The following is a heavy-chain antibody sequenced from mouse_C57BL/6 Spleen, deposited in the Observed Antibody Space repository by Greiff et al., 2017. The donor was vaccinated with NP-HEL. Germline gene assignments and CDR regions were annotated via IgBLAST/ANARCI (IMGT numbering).Heavy chain of an antibody. CDR1: GYTFTSYG. CDR2: IYPRSGNT. Sequence: VKLMESGAELARPGASVKLSCKASGYTFTSYGISWVKQRTGQGLEWIGEIYPRSGNTYYNEKFKGKATLTADKSSSTAYMELRSLTSEDSAVYFCARGGSNYVYAMDYWGQGTSVTVSS. CDR3: ARGGSNYVYAMDY. J-gene: IGHJ4*01. D-gene: IGHD2-5*01. V-gene: IGHV1-81*01.